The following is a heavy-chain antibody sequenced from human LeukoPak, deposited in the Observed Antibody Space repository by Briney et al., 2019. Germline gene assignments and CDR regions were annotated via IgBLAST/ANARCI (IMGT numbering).Heavy chain of an antibody. Sequence: ASVKVSCKASGYTFTGYYMHWVRQAPGQGLEWMGWINPNSGGTNYAQKFQGRVTMTRDTSISTAYMELSRLRSDDTAMYYCARSSYYGSGRYWYFDLWGRGTLVTVSS. CDR3: ARSSYYGSGRYWYFDL. CDR2: INPNSGGT. D-gene: IGHD3-10*01. J-gene: IGHJ2*01. CDR1: GYTFTGYY. V-gene: IGHV1-2*02.